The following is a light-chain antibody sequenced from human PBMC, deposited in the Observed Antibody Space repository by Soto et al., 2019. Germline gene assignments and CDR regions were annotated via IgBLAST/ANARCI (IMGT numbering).Light chain of an antibody. CDR3: QQYITAPIT. V-gene: IGKV4-1*01. CDR1: QSILRTSDNKNF. CDR2: WAS. J-gene: IGKJ5*01. Sequence: IVMAQSPDSLAVSLGERASINCKSSQSILRTSDNKNFLGWFQQKPGQPPKLLISWASTRESGVPDRFSGSGSGSDFTLTISNLQAEDVAVYYCQQYITAPITFGQGTRLEIK.